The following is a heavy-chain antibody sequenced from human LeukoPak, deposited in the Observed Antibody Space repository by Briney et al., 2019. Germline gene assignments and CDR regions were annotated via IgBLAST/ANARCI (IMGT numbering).Heavy chain of an antibody. V-gene: IGHV1-2*02. CDR2: INPNSGGT. D-gene: IGHD3-3*01. J-gene: IGHJ4*02. CDR1: GYTFTGYY. Sequence: ASVRVSCKASGYTFTGYYMHWVRQAPGQGLEWMGWINPNSGGTNYAQKFQGRVTMTRGTSVSTAYMELSRLRSDDTAVYYGARGDFWSGYAYYIDYWGQGTLVTVSS. CDR3: ARGDFWSGYAYYIDY.